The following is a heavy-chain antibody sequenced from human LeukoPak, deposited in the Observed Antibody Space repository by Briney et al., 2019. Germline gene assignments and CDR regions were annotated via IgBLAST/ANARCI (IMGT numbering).Heavy chain of an antibody. CDR2: IYHSGST. V-gene: IGHV4-4*02. J-gene: IGHJ4*02. D-gene: IGHD3-16*01. CDR1: GGSISSSNW. Sequence: NPSETLSLTCAVSGGSISSSNWWSWVRQSPGKGLEWIGEIYHSGSTNYNTSLKSRVTISVDTSKNQFSLKLSSVTAADTAVYYCARLSWAGGGLLWGQGTLVTVSS. CDR3: ARLSWAGGGLL.